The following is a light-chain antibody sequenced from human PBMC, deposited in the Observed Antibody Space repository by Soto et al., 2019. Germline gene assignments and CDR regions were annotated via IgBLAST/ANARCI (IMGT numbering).Light chain of an antibody. CDR2: DSS. V-gene: IGKV3-11*01. CDR3: QQYYDTPYT. J-gene: IGKJ2*01. CDR1: QTISNY. Sequence: EIVLTQFPATVSLSPGERANLSCRASQTISNYLAWYQQKPGQSPRLLIYDSSNRASGIPARFSGSGSGTDFTLTISSLEPEDVAVYYCQQYYDTPYTFGQGTRLEI.